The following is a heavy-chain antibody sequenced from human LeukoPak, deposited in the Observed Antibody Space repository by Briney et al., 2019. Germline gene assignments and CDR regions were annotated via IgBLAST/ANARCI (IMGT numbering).Heavy chain of an antibody. CDR1: GFTFSSYA. CDR2: ISGSGGRT. CDR3: AKESATDAYFDY. V-gene: IGHV3-23*01. J-gene: IGHJ4*02. Sequence: GGSLRLSCAASGFTFSSYAMSWVRQAPGKGLEWVSSISGSGGRTYYADSVKGLFPISRENSKNTLYLQVNTLRAEHTAVYYCAKESATDAYFDYWGQGTLVSVCS. D-gene: IGHD4-11*01.